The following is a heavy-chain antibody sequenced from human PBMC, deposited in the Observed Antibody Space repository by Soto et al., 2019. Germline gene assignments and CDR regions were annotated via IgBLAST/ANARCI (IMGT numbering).Heavy chain of an antibody. Sequence: XESLRLPCAPSALIDSDYGMNRIRQAPGRRLEWISYINNRGDATNYAGSVQGRFTISRDKANHSRYQQMNSLRAASTAVFPRPSSGSVLRRFDQWGQGAQVTFPS. D-gene: IGHD1-26*01. J-gene: IGHJ4*02. CDR2: INNRGDAT. CDR3: PSSGSVLRRFDQ. V-gene: IGHV3-11*04. CDR1: ALIDSDYG.